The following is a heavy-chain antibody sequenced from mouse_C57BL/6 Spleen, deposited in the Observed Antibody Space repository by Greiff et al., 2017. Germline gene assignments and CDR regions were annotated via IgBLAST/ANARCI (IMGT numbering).Heavy chain of an antibody. CDR2: IYPGDGDT. J-gene: IGHJ3*01. CDR3: ASSEDYGSSSPWFAY. V-gene: IGHV1-82*01. CDR1: GYAFSSSW. D-gene: IGHD1-1*01. Sequence: QVQLQQSGPELVKPGASVKISCKASGYAFSSSWMNWVKQRPGQGLEWIGRIYPGDGDTNYNGKFKGKATLTADKSSSTAYMHLSSLTSEDSAVYFCASSEDYGSSSPWFAYWGQGTLVTVSA.